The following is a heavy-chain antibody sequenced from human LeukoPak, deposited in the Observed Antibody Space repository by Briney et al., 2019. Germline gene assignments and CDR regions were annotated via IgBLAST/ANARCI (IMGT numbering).Heavy chain of an antibody. CDR3: ARGRYEAGSSGWYSDY. D-gene: IGHD6-19*01. V-gene: IGHV4-39*07. CDR1: GGSISSSSYY. Sequence: SETLSLTCTVSGGSISSSSYYWGWIRQPPGKGLEWIGSIYYSGSTYYNPSLKSRVTISVDTSKNQFSLKLTSVTAADTAAYYCARGRYEAGSSGWYSDYWGQGTLVTVSS. J-gene: IGHJ4*02. CDR2: IYYSGST.